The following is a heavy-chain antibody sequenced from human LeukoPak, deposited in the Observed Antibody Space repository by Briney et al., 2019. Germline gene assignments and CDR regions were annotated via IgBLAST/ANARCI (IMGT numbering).Heavy chain of an antibody. CDR2: IKEDGSEK. Sequence: GGSLRLSCATSGFTFSSYWMSWVRQAPGKGLEWVANIKEDGSEKYYVVSVKGRFTISRDNAKNSLYLQMNSLRAEDTAVYYCARYGGLRFTLVIGPWGQGTLVTVSS. J-gene: IGHJ5*02. D-gene: IGHD4-17*01. V-gene: IGHV3-7*01. CDR1: GFTFSSYW. CDR3: ARYGGLRFTLVIGP.